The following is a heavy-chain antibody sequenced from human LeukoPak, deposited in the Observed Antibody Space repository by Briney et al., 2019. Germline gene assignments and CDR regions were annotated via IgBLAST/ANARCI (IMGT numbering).Heavy chain of an antibody. CDR1: GFTFSSYW. Sequence: GGSLRLSCAASGFTFSSYWVIWGRQAPGKGLEGGANINQDGSEKYSVDSVKGRFIISRDNAKNSLYFQMNSLRAEDTAVYYCVRERVVAATQLDYWGQGTLVTVSS. CDR3: VRERVVAATQLDY. CDR2: INQDGSEK. V-gene: IGHV3-7*01. J-gene: IGHJ4*02. D-gene: IGHD2-15*01.